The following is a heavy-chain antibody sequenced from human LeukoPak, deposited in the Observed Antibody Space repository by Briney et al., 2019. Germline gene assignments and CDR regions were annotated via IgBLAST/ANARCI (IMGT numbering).Heavy chain of an antibody. J-gene: IGHJ4*02. Sequence: GASVKVSCKASGYTFTSYGISWVRQAPGQGLEWMGWINPNSGGTNYTQKFQGRVTMTRDTSISTAYMELSRLRSDDTAVYYCASRYSSSWYVFDYWGQGTLVTVSS. V-gene: IGHV1-2*02. CDR3: ASRYSSSWYVFDY. CDR2: INPNSGGT. CDR1: GYTFTSYG. D-gene: IGHD6-13*01.